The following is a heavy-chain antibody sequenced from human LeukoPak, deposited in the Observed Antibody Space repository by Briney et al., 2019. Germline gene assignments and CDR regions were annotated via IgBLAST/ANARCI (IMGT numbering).Heavy chain of an antibody. D-gene: IGHD6-19*01. CDR3: ARASYSYSSGWYNYYYYYMDV. J-gene: IGHJ6*03. CDR2: IIPIFGTA. V-gene: IGHV1-69*06. CDR1: GGTFSSYA. Sequence: ASVKVSCKASGGTFSSYAISWVRQAPGQGLEWMGGIIPIFGTANYAQKFQGRVTITADKSTSTAYMELSSLRSEDTAVYYCARASYSYSSGWYNYYYYYMDVWGKGTTVTVSS.